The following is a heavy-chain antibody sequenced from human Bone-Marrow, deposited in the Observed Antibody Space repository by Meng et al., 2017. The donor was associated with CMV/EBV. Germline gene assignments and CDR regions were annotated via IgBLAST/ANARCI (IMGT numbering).Heavy chain of an antibody. D-gene: IGHD4-23*01. Sequence: SGPTLVKPTQTLTLTGTFSGFSLSTSGMRVSWIRQPPGKALEWLARIDWDDDKFYSTSLKTRLTISKDTSKNQVVLTMTNMDPVDTATYYCARIYSGGNDGMDVWGQGTTVTVSS. V-gene: IGHV2-70D*14. CDR1: GFSLSTSGMR. CDR3: ARIYSGGNDGMDV. CDR2: IDWDDDK. J-gene: IGHJ6*02.